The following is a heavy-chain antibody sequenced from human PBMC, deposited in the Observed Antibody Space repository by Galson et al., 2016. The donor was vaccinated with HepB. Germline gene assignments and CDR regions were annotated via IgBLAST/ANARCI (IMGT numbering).Heavy chain of an antibody. D-gene: IGHD3-3*01. V-gene: IGHV4-34*01. CDR2: VIDTGGT. J-gene: IGHJ5*02. CDR1: DGSFSSHY. Sequence: SETLSLTCTVNDGSFSSHYWTWIRHPPGKGREWMGEVIDTGGTNYTPSLQGRVTISPDPSTNKISLTLGSVPAAVTAVHYCARGYFVFWSGSRFNLWGQGTLVAVSS. CDR3: ARGYFVFWSGSRFNL.